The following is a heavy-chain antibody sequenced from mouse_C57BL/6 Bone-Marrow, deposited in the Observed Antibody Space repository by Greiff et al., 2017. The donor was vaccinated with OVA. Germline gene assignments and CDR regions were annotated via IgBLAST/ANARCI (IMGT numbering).Heavy chain of an antibody. CDR2: IYPGSGNT. J-gene: IGHJ4*01. D-gene: IGHD1-3*01. CDR1: GYTFTDYY. CDR3: ARTLKGGYYAMDY. Sequence: QVQLKESGAELVRPGASVKLSCKASGYTFTDYYINWVKQRPGQGLEWIARIYPGSGNTYYNEKFKGKATLTAEKSSSTAYMQLSSLTSEDSAVYFCARTLKGGYYAMDYWGQGTSVTVSS. V-gene: IGHV1-76*01.